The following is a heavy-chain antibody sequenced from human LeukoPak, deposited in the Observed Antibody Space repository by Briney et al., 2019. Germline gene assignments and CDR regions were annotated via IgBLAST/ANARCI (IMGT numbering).Heavy chain of an antibody. D-gene: IGHD6-19*01. Sequence: PSETLSLTCTVSGGSISTYYWSWIRQPPGKGLEWIGYVYYSGSANYNPSLNSRVTISVDTSKNQFSLNLTSVTAADTAVYYCARGGWYYFDYCDQGTPVTVSS. CDR1: GGSISTYY. CDR2: VYYSGSA. J-gene: IGHJ4*02. CDR3: ARGGWYYFDY. V-gene: IGHV4-59*01.